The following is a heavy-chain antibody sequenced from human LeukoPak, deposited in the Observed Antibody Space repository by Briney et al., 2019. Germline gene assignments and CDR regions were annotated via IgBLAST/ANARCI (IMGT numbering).Heavy chain of an antibody. Sequence: GGSLRLSCAASGFTFSSYAMSWVRQAPGKGLEWVSSISSSSSYIYYADSVKGRFTISRDNAKNSLYLQMNSLRAEDTAVYYCARGGWGGYYYGDAFDIWGQGTMVTVSS. V-gene: IGHV3-21*01. CDR1: GFTFSSYA. D-gene: IGHD3-22*01. J-gene: IGHJ3*02. CDR3: ARGGWGGYYYGDAFDI. CDR2: ISSSSSYI.